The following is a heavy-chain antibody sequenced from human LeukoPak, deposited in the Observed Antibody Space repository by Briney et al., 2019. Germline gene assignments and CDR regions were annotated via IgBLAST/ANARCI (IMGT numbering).Heavy chain of an antibody. Sequence: ASVKVSCKASGYTFTSYDLNWVRQATGQGLEWMGRMNPNSGNTGYAQKFQGRVTMTRDTSITTAYMELSSLRSEDTAVYYCARGRSSGSYYNVPFDPWGQGTLVTVSS. CDR3: ARGRSSGSYYNVPFDP. CDR1: GYTFTSYD. D-gene: IGHD3-10*01. J-gene: IGHJ5*02. V-gene: IGHV1-8*01. CDR2: MNPNSGNT.